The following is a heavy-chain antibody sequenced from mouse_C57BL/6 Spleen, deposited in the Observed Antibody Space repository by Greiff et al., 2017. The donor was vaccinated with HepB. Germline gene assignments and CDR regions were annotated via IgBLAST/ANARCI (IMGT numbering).Heavy chain of an antibody. CDR2: IDPEDGDT. CDR3: TAGYYYGSSFDY. V-gene: IGHV14-1*01. Sequence: EVQLQQSGAELVRPGASVKLSCTASGFNIKDYYMHWVKQRPEQGLEWIGRIDPEDGDTEYAPKFQGKATMTADTSSNTAYLQLSSLTSEDTAVYYCTAGYYYGSSFDYWGQSTTLTVSS. D-gene: IGHD1-1*01. J-gene: IGHJ2*01. CDR1: GFNIKDYY.